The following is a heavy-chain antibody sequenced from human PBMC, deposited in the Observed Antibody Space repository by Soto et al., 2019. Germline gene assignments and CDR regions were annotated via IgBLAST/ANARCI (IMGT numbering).Heavy chain of an antibody. CDR2: IYYSGST. CDR3: AIRHDALTGPDAFDV. CDR1: GDSISSDGYY. V-gene: IGHV4-31*03. J-gene: IGHJ3*01. Sequence: QVQLQESGPGLVKASQTLSLTCTVSGDSISSDGYYLTWIRQHPGKGLEWIGDIYYSGSTSYNPSLESRVTMSVHTSDNQLSLKLLSVTAADTAVYYCAIRHDALTGPDAFDVWGQGTKVTVSS. D-gene: IGHD3-9*01.